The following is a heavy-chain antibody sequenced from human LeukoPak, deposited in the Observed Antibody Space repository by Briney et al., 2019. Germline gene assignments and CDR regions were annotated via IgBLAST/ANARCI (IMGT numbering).Heavy chain of an antibody. D-gene: IGHD3-22*01. CDR3: AKGRSGYYYDSSGYYLFDY. V-gene: IGHV3-23*01. CDR1: GFTFTGYA. J-gene: IGHJ4*02. CDR2: ISGGGGST. Sequence: GGSLRLSCAASGFTFTGYAMTWVRQAPGKGLEWVSTISGGGGSTYYADSVKGRFTISRDNSKNTLYLQVNSLRAEDTAVYYCAKGRSGYYYDSSGYYLFDYWGQGTLVTVSS.